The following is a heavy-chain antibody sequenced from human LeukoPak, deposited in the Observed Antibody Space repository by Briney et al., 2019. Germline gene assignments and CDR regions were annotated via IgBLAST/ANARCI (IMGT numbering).Heavy chain of an antibody. J-gene: IGHJ4*02. CDR2: IYYSGST. D-gene: IGHD3-9*01. CDR1: GGSISSSSYY. V-gene: IGHV4-39*01. Sequence: SETLSLTCTVSGGSISSSSYYWGWIRQPPGKGLGWIGSIYYSGSTYYNPSLKSRVTISVDTSKNQFSLKLSSVTAADTAVYYCARRPSGGLRYFDWDYWGQGTLVTVSS. CDR3: ARRPSGGLRYFDWDY.